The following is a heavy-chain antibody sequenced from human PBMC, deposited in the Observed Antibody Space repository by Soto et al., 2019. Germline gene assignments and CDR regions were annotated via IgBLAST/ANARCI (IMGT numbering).Heavy chain of an antibody. CDR1: GGSISSSSYY. V-gene: IGHV4-39*01. J-gene: IGHJ6*02. D-gene: IGHD5-12*01. CDR3: ARGQERQRGYSGYGDYYYGMDV. Sequence: SETLSLTCTVSGGSISSSSYYWGWIRQPPGKGLEWIGSIFYSGSTYYKTSLKSRVNISVDTSKKQFSLKLSSVTAADTAVYYCARGQERQRGYSGYGDYYYGMDVWGQGTTVTVSS. CDR2: IFYSGST.